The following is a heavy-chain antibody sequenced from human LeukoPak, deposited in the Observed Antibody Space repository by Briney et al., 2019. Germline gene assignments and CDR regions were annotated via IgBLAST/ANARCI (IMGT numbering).Heavy chain of an antibody. J-gene: IGHJ3*02. CDR2: ISPSGGIT. Sequence: GGSLRLSCGASGFTFSSHGMNWVRQAPGKGLEWVSGISPSGGITYYTDSVKGRFTISRDNSKNTLYLQMNSLRAEDTAVYYCAKAVPAVPDAFDIWGQGTMVTVSS. V-gene: IGHV3-23*01. CDR1: GFTFSSHG. CDR3: AKAVPAVPDAFDI. D-gene: IGHD2-2*01.